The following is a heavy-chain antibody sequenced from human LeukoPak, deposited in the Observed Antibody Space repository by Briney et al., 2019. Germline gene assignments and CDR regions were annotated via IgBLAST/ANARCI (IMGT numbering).Heavy chain of an antibody. CDR1: GGSFSGYY. J-gene: IGHJ4*02. D-gene: IGHD6-19*01. CDR2: IYNSGST. V-gene: IGHV4-59*01. CDR3: ARFKRAGGWSYFDY. Sequence: PSETLSLTCAVYGGSFSGYYWSWIRKPPGKGLEWIGHIYNSGSTNYSPSLKSRVTISVDTSKNQFSLKLSSVTAADTAVYYCARFKRAGGWSYFDYWGQGTLVTVSS.